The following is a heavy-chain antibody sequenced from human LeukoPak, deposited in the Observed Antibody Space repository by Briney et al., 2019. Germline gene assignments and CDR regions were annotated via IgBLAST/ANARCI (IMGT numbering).Heavy chain of an antibody. D-gene: IGHD3-3*01. Sequence: GGSLRLSCAASGFTFSSYGMHWVRQAPGKGLEWVAFIRYDGSNKYYADSVKGRFTISRDNSKNTLYLQMNSLRAEDTAVYYCAKGIALRSYYMDVWGKGTTVTVSS. CDR1: GFTFSSYG. J-gene: IGHJ6*03. V-gene: IGHV3-30*02. CDR2: IRYDGSNK. CDR3: AKGIALRSYYMDV.